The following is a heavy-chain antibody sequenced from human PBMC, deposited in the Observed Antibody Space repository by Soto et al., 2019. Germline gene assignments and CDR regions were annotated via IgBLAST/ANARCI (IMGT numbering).Heavy chain of an antibody. D-gene: IGHD6-6*01. CDR1: GYTFTIYG. CDR2: ISAYNGNT. Sequence: ASVKVSCKASGYTFTIYGSSWVRQAPGQGLEWMGWISAYNGNTNYAQKLQGRVTMTTDTSTSTAYMELRSLRSDDTAVYYCARVEYSSSKVGLDYWGQGTLVTVSS. V-gene: IGHV1-18*01. J-gene: IGHJ4*02. CDR3: ARVEYSSSKVGLDY.